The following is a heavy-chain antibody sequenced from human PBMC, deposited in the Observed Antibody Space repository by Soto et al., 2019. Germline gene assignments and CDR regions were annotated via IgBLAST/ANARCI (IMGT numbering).Heavy chain of an antibody. CDR1: GFTFTSSA. D-gene: IGHD3-22*01. CDR3: AADSSGYYYYYYYVMDV. J-gene: IGHJ6*02. CDR2: IVVGSGNT. V-gene: IGHV1-58*01. Sequence: SVKVSCKASGFTFTSSAVQWVRQARGQRLEWIGWIVVGSGNTNYAQKFQERVTITRDMSTSTAYMELSSLRSEDTAVYYCAADSSGYYYYYYYVMDVWGQGTTVTVS.